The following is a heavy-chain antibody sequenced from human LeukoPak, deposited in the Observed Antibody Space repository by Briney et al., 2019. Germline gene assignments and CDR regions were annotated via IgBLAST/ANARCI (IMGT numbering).Heavy chain of an antibody. CDR1: GGYISSRSYY. Sequence: SETLSLTCTVSGGYISSRSYYWGWIRQPPGKGLEWNGSIYYSGSTYYNPSLKSRVTISVDTSKNQFSLKLSSVTAADTAVYYCARRRSTGHGDNWFDPWGQGTLVTVSS. CDR2: IYYSGST. J-gene: IGHJ5*02. CDR3: ARRRSTGHGDNWFDP. V-gene: IGHV4-39*01. D-gene: IGHD7-27*01.